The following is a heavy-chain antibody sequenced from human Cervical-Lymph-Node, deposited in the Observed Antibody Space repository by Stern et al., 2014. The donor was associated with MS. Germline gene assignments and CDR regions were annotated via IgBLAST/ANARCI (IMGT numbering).Heavy chain of an antibody. Sequence: VQLVESGGGVVQSGRSLRLSCAASGFTFSSYGMHWVRQAPGKGLEWGAVIWYDGSNKYYADSVKGRFTISRDNSKNTLYLQMNTLRAEDTAVYYCARDNDIVVLPAALDYWGQGTLVTVSS. V-gene: IGHV3-33*01. J-gene: IGHJ4*02. CDR1: GFTFSSYG. CDR2: IWYDGSNK. D-gene: IGHD2-2*01. CDR3: ARDNDIVVLPAALDY.